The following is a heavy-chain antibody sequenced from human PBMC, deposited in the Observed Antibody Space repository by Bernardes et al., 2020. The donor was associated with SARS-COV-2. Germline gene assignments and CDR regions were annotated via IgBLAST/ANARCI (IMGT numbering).Heavy chain of an antibody. D-gene: IGHD6-13*01. CDR1: GGSISNHY. J-gene: IGHJ4*02. CDR3: ARMYTSSQRIDY. CDR2: IFSDGTT. V-gene: IGHV4-59*11. Sequence: SETLSLTCIVSGGSISNHYWNWIRQPPGKELEWIGYIFSDGTTSYNPSLKSRVTISLDMSNNQFSLKVGSVTAADTAVYFCARMYTSSQRIDYRGLGTLVIVSP.